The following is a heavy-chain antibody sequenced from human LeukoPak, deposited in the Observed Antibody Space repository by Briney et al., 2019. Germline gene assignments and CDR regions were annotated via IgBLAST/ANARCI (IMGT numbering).Heavy chain of an antibody. CDR2: IYYSGST. CDR1: GGSISSSSYY. J-gene: IGHJ4*02. Sequence: PSETRSLTCTVSGGSISSSSYYWGWIRQPPGKGLEWIGSIYYSGSTYYNPSLKSRVTISVDTSKNQFSLKLSSVTAADTAVYYCAREGGYSSSSVAYFDYWGQGTLVTVSS. CDR3: AREGGYSSSSVAYFDY. D-gene: IGHD6-6*01. V-gene: IGHV4-39*02.